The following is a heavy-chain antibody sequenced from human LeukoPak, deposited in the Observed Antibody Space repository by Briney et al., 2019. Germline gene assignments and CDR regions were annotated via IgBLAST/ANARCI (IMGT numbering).Heavy chain of an antibody. J-gene: IGHJ3*02. CDR1: GFTFSSYG. CDR3: ARAAAGYDAFDI. D-gene: IGHD6-13*01. Sequence: GRSLRLSCAASGFTFSSYGMHWVRQAPGKGLEWVAVISYDGSNKYYADSVKGRFTISRDNSKNTLYLQMNSLRAEDTAVYYCARAAAGYDAFDIWGQGTMVTVSS. CDR2: ISYDGSNK. V-gene: IGHV3-30*03.